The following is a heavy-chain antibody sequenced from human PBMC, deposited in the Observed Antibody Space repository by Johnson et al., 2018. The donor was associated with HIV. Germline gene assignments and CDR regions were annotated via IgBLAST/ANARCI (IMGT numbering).Heavy chain of an antibody. CDR1: QFTVSSYY. Sequence: VQLVESGGGLAKPAWSPRLSCAASQFTVSSYYMNCVRQAPGNGLELVGQVNPNGGSTYFIDSGTDRFNTSRDNAKNTLHLQMNSLKTEDTALYYCAAGIAVAGLRGNAFDIWGQGTMVTVSS. J-gene: IGHJ3*02. CDR2: VNPNGGST. V-gene: IGHV3-25*05. CDR3: AAGIAVAGLRGNAFDI. D-gene: IGHD6-19*01.